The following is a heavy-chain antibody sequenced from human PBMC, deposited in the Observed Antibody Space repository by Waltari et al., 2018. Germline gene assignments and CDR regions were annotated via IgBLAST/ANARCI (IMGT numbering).Heavy chain of an antibody. D-gene: IGHD5-12*01. V-gene: IGHV4-39*01. CDR2: IYYSGST. Sequence: QLQLQESGPGLVKPSETLSLTCTVSGGSISSSSYYWGWIRQPPGKGLEWIGSIYYSGSTYYNPSLKSRVTISVDTSKNQFSLKLSSVTAADTAVYYCARHRHPTLYSGYDRSPHFDYWGQGTLVTVSS. J-gene: IGHJ4*02. CDR1: GGSISSSSYY. CDR3: ARHRHPTLYSGYDRSPHFDY.